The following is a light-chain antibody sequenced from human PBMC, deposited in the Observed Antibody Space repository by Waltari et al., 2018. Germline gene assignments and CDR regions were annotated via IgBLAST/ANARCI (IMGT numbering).Light chain of an antibody. CDR3: QTWDRNKWV. CDR2: QDS. J-gene: IGLJ3*02. V-gene: IGLV3-1*01. Sequence: YGLTQPPSVYVCRGLTAHIFRPRPPLGDRCPSWSQQRAGQSPVLVIYQDSKRPSGIPERFSGSNSENTATLTVSGAQPVDEADYFCQTWDRNKWVFGGGTKLTVL. CDR1: PLGDRC.